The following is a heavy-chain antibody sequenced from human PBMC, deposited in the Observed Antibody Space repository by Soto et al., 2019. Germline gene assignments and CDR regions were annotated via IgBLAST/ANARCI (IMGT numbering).Heavy chain of an antibody. CDR2: ISAYNGNT. J-gene: IGHJ6*02. CDR3: ARVLEGGWLVDYYYYYGMDV. CDR1: GYTFTSYG. Sequence: QVQLVQSGAEVKKPGASVKVSCKASGYTFTSYGISWVRQAPGQGLEWMGWISAYNGNTNYAQKLQGRVTMTTDTSTSTAYMELRSLRSDDTAVYYCARVLEGGWLVDYYYYYGMDVWGQGTTVTVSS. V-gene: IGHV1-18*01. D-gene: IGHD3-3*01.